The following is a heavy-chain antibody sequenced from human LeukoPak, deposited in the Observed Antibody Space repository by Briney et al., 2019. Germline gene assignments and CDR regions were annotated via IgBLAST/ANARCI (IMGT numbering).Heavy chain of an antibody. CDR1: GGSISSYY. V-gene: IGHV4-59*01. Sequence: PSETLSLTCTVSGGSISSYYWSWIRQPPGKGLEWIGYIHYSGSTNYNPSLKSRVTISVDTSKNQFSLKLSSVTAADTAVYYCARDAAYSGSYYAFDIWGQGTMVTVSS. D-gene: IGHD1-26*01. CDR3: ARDAAYSGSYYAFDI. CDR2: IHYSGST. J-gene: IGHJ3*02.